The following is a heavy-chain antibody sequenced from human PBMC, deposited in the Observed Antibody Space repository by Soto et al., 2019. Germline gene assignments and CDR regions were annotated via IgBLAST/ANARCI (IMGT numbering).Heavy chain of an antibody. CDR1: GGSISSGGYY. V-gene: IGHV4-31*03. CDR2: IYYSGST. J-gene: IGHJ4*02. Sequence: SETLSLTCTVSGGSISSGGYYWSWIRQHPGKGLEWIGYIYYSGSTYYNPSLKSRVTISVDTSKNQFSLKLSSVTAADTAVYYCARAGYSYGPNPLLYWGQGTMVTVS. CDR3: ARAGYSYGPNPLLY. D-gene: IGHD5-18*01.